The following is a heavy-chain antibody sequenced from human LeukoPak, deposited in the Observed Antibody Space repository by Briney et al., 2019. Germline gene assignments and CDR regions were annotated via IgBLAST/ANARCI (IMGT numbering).Heavy chain of an antibody. J-gene: IGHJ6*02. Sequence: APVKVSCKASGYTFTSYGISWVRQAPGQGLEWMGWISAYNGNTNYAQKLQGRVTMTTDTSTSTAYMELRSLGSDDTAVYYCARDRTMVRGVIHRTYYYYGMDVWGQGTTVTVSS. CDR3: ARDRTMVRGVIHRTYYYYGMDV. CDR1: GYTFTSYG. D-gene: IGHD3-10*01. V-gene: IGHV1-18*01. CDR2: ISAYNGNT.